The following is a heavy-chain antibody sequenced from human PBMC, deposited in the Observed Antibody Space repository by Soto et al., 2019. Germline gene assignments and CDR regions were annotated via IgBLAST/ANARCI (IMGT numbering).Heavy chain of an antibody. D-gene: IGHD3-22*01. V-gene: IGHV1-46*03. CDR3: TSHSPDDMIRK. CDR1: GYTFTSYY. J-gene: IGHJ4*02. CDR2: INPSGGST. Sequence: ASVKVSCKASGYTFTSYYMHWVRQAPGQGLEWMGIINPSGGSTSYAQKFQGRVTMTRDTSTNTAYLQMNSLKTEDTAVYYCTSHSPDDMIRKWGQGTQVTVSS.